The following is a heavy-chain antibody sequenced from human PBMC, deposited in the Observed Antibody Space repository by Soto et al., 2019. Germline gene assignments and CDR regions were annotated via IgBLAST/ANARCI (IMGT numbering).Heavy chain of an antibody. J-gene: IGHJ5*02. CDR1: GGSISSFNYF. CDR3: ARGGGSTFNWFDP. V-gene: IGHV4-39*01. CDR2: LYYSGNT. Sequence: QLQLQESGPGLVKPSETLSLTCTVSGGSISSFNYFWGWIRQPPGKGLEWIGSLYYSGNTYYNPSLQSRVSISVDTSKKQCTLTLRSVTPADTAVYYCARGGGSTFNWFDPWGQGTLVTVSP. D-gene: IGHD2-15*01.